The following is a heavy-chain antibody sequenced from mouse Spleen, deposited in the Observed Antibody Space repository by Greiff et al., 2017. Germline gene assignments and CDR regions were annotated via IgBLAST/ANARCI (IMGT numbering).Heavy chain of an antibody. D-gene: IGHD1-1*01. Sequence: EVMLVESGGGLVKLGGSLKLSCAASGFTFSSYSMSWVRQTPEKRLEWVATISSGGGNTYYPDSVKGRFTISRDNAKNTLYLQMSSLKSEDTAMYYCARQTGTTVVATGYVDYWGQGTTLTVSS. CDR3: ARQTGTTVVATGYVDY. J-gene: IGHJ2*01. V-gene: IGHV5-9*01. CDR1: GFTFSSYS. CDR2: ISSGGGNT.